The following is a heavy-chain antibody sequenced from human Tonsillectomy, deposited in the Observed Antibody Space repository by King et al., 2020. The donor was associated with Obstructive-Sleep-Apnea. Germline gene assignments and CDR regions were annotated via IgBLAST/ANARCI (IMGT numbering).Heavy chain of an antibody. J-gene: IGHJ2*01. V-gene: IGHV3-11*01. Sequence: HVQLVESGGGLVKPGGSLRLSCAASGFTLSDYYMNWIRQAPGKGLEWVSYISSSGSTIYYADSVKGRFTVSRDKANNSLYLQMNSVRAEDTAVYYCARDSAGLLRSYWYFDLWGRGTLVTVSS. CDR1: GFTLSDYY. CDR2: ISSSGSTI. D-gene: IGHD2-21*01. CDR3: ARDSAGLLRSYWYFDL.